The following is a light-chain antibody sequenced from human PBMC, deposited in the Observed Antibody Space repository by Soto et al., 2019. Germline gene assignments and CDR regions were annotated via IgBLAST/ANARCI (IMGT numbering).Light chain of an antibody. CDR2: AAS. J-gene: IGKJ4*01. Sequence: IQLTQSPSSLSASVGDRVTITCRASQGISSYLAWYQQKPGKAPKLLIYAASTLQSGVPSRFSGSGSRTDFTLTISSLQPEDFATYYCQQLNSYPRTFGGGTKVDIK. CDR3: QQLNSYPRT. CDR1: QGISSY. V-gene: IGKV1-9*01.